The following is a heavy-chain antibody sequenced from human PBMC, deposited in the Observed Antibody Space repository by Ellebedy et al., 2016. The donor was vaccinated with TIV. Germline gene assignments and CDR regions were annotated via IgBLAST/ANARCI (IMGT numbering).Heavy chain of an antibody. D-gene: IGHD6-13*01. CDR1: GGSISSSSYY. V-gene: IGHV4-39*07. J-gene: IGHJ4*02. CDR3: ARGDVASGSSIWGIDY. CDR2: IYYSGST. Sequence: SETLSLXXTVSGGSISSSSYYWGWIRQPPGKGLEWIGSIYYSGSTYYNPSLKSRVTISVDTSKNQFSLKLSSVTAADTAVYYCARGDVASGSSIWGIDYWGQGTLVTVSS.